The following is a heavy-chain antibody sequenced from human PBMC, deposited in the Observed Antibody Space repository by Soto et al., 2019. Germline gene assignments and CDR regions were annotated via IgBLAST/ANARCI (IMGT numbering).Heavy chain of an antibody. D-gene: IGHD1-26*01. CDR2: IYYSGST. CDR1: GDSVGNGPYY. Sequence: QVRLQESGPGLVKPSETLSLSCLVSGDSVGNGPYYWSWIRQSPGEGLEWIAYIYYSGSTNVNPSLESRVNISIDMSKNQFFLELRSVTAADAAVYFCARVGSSCHSGGCYYYYGLGVWGHGTTVAISS. CDR3: ARVGSSCHSGGCYYYYGLGV. J-gene: IGHJ6*02. V-gene: IGHV4-61*01.